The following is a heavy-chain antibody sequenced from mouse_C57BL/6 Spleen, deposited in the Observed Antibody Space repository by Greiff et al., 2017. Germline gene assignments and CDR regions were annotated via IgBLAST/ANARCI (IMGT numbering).Heavy chain of an antibody. CDR2: INPNNGGT. D-gene: IGHD1-1*01. J-gene: IGHJ2*01. CDR3: ARQIYYYGSSYDDY. CDR1: GYTFTDYN. V-gene: IGHV1-18*01. Sequence: EVQVVESGPELVKPGASVKIPCKASGYTFTDYNMDWVKQSHGKSLEWIGDINPNNGGTIYNQKFKGKATLTVDKSSSTAYMELRSLTSEYSAVYYCARQIYYYGSSYDDYWGQGTTLTVSS.